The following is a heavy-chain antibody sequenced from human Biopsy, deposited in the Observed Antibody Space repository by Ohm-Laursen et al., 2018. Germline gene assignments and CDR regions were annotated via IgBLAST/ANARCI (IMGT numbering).Heavy chain of an antibody. V-gene: IGHV1-69*01. CDR1: GDSFTSYA. CDR2: IIPIPNVA. D-gene: IGHD1-26*01. CDR3: ARGEGSSWFDP. Sequence: SSVKVSCKASGDSFTSYAIGWVRQAPGQGLEWMGGIIPIPNVATYAQKFQGRITIAADESTSTAYMELSSLTSDDTAVYFCARGEGSSWFDPWGHGTLVTVSS. J-gene: IGHJ5*02.